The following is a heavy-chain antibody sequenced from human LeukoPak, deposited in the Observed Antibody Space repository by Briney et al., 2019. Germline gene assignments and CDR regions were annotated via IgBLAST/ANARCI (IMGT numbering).Heavy chain of an antibody. D-gene: IGHD3-22*01. CDR2: MNPNSGNT. J-gene: IGHJ6*03. Sequence: ASVKVSCKASGYTFTSYDINWVRQATGQGPEWMGWMNPNSGNTGYAQKFQGRVTMTRNTSISTAYMELSRLRSDDTAVYYCARDKEYYDSSGYQYYYYMDVWGKGTTVTVPS. CDR1: GYTFTSYD. CDR3: ARDKEYYDSSGYQYYYYMDV. V-gene: IGHV1-8*01.